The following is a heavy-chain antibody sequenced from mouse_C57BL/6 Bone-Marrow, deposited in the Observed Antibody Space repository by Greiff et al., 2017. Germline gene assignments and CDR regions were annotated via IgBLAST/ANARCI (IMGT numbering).Heavy chain of an antibody. D-gene: IGHD2-4*01. CDR2: IYPENGDI. CDR1: GFNINDDS. V-gene: IGHV14-4*01. Sequence: EVQLQQSGAELVRPGASVKLSCTASGFNINDDSMHWVKQRPGQGLEWIGWIYPENGDIAYTSKFPGKATLTADTSSNTAYLQLSSLTSEDTAVYYCTFYYDCPFAYWGQGTLVTVSA. CDR3: TFYYDCPFAY. J-gene: IGHJ3*01.